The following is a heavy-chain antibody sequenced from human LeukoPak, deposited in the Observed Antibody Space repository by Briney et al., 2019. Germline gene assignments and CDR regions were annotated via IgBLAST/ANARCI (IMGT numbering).Heavy chain of an antibody. CDR2: LSSNGGST. D-gene: IGHD2-21*02. CDR1: GFTFSSYA. CDR3: ARDGGTYCGGDCYGD. J-gene: IGHJ4*02. Sequence: PGGSLRLSCAASGFTFSSYAMRWARHAPGKGLEYVSALSSNGGSTSYANSVKGRFTISRDNSKNTLYLQMGSLRAEDMAVYYCARDGGTYCGGDCYGDWGQGTLVAVSS. V-gene: IGHV3-64*01.